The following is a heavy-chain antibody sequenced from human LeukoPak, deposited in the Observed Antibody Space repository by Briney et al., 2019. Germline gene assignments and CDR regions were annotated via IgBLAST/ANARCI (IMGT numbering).Heavy chain of an antibody. CDR1: GYTFTGYY. Sequence: ASVKVFCKASGYTFTGYYMHWVRQAPGQGLEWMGWINPNSGGTNYAQKFQGRVTMTRVTSISTAYMELSRLRSDDTAVYSCARDDFDSALASYYMDVWGKGTTVTVSS. V-gene: IGHV1-2*02. CDR2: INPNSGGT. J-gene: IGHJ6*03. CDR3: ARDDFDSALASYYMDV. D-gene: IGHD2-15*01.